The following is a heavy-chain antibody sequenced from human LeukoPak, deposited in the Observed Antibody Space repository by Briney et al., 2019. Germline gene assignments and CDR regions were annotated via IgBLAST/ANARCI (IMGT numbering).Heavy chain of an antibody. Sequence: GASLQISCHISGYIFTTYWIAWVRQLPGKGLEWMGVIYPADSDTKYSPSFQGQVTFSVDKSISTAYLQWNSLKASDTAIYYCARRPAFYFDYWGQGTLVTVSS. CDR3: ARRPAFYFDY. CDR1: GYIFTTYW. J-gene: IGHJ4*02. CDR2: IYPADSDT. V-gene: IGHV5-51*01. D-gene: IGHD6-6*01.